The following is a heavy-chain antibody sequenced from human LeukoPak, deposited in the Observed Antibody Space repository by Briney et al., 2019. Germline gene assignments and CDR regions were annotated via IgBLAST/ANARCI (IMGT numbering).Heavy chain of an antibody. D-gene: IGHD3-16*01. CDR3: ARGGPGDPFDWYFDL. CDR1: GGSISSGSYY. J-gene: IGHJ2*01. V-gene: IGHV4-61*02. CDR2: IYTSGST. Sequence: PSETLSLTCTVSGGSISSGSYYWSWIRQPAGKGLEWIGRIYTSGSTNYNPSLKSRVTISVDTSKNQFSLQLNSVTPEDTAVYYCARGGPGDPFDWYFDLWGRGTLVTASS.